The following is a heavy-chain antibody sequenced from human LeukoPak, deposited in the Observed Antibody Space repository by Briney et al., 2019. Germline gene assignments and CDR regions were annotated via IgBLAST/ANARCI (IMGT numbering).Heavy chain of an antibody. CDR1: GYTFTGYY. D-gene: IGHD6-13*01. V-gene: IGHV1-2*02. Sequence: ASVKVSCKASGYTFTGYYMHWVRQAPGQGLEWMGWINPNSGGTNYAQKFQGGVTMTRDTSISTAYMELSRPRSDDTAVYYCARDRGIAAAGKRPYYYYYGMDVWGQGTTVTVSS. CDR2: INPNSGGT. CDR3: ARDRGIAAAGKRPYYYYYGMDV. J-gene: IGHJ6*02.